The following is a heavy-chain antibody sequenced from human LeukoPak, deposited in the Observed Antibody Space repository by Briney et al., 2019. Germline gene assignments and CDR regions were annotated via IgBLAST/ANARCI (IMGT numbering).Heavy chain of an antibody. CDR1: GGSTSAYY. Sequence: SETLSLTCTVSGGSTSAYYWSWIRQPPGKGLEWIGYIYYSGSTNYNPSLKSRVTMSVDTSKNQFSLKLSSVTAADTAVYYCARSRAVVIRSYFDYWGQGTLVTVSS. CDR3: ARSRAVVIRSYFDY. D-gene: IGHD3-22*01. CDR2: IYYSGST. V-gene: IGHV4-59*01. J-gene: IGHJ4*02.